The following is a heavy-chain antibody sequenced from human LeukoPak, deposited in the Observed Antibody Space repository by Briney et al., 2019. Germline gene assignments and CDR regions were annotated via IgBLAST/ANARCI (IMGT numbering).Heavy chain of an antibody. Sequence: SETLSLTCTVSGGSISSYYWSWIRQPPGKGLEWIGYIYYSGSTNYNPSLKSRVTISVDTSKNQFSLKLSSVTAADTAVYYCARAQNYYDSSGYHYHFDYWGQGTLVTVSS. D-gene: IGHD3-22*01. CDR1: GGSISSYY. V-gene: IGHV4-59*01. J-gene: IGHJ4*02. CDR2: IYYSGST. CDR3: ARAQNYYDSSGYHYHFDY.